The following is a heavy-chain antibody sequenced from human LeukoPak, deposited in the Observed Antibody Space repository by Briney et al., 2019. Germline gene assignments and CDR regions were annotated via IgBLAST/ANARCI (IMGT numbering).Heavy chain of an antibody. D-gene: IGHD1-26*01. CDR3: ARDPGTSFDY. Sequence: SETLSLTCTVSGGSISSGDYYWSWIRQPPGKGLEWIGYIYYSGSTYYNPSLKSRVTISVDTSKNQFSLKLSSVTAADTAVYYCARDPGTSFDYWGQGTLATVSS. V-gene: IGHV4-30-4*01. CDR1: GGSISSGDYY. J-gene: IGHJ4*02. CDR2: IYYSGST.